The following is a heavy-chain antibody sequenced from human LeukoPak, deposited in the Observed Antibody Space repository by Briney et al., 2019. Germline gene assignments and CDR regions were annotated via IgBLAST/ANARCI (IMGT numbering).Heavy chain of an antibody. J-gene: IGHJ5*02. V-gene: IGHV4-59*01. Sequence: SETLSLTCTVSGGSISSYYWSWIRQPPGKGLEWIGYIYYSGSTNYNPSLKSRVTISVDTSKNQFSLKLSSVTAADTAVYYCARDQHPGPDYDFWSGPHWFDPWGQGTLVTVSS. CDR2: IYYSGST. CDR1: GGSISSYY. D-gene: IGHD3-3*01. CDR3: ARDQHPGPDYDFWSGPHWFDP.